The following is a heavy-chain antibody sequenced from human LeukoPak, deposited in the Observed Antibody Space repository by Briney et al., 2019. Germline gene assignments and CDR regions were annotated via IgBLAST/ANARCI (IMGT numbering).Heavy chain of an antibody. D-gene: IGHD1-26*01. CDR1: GGSISSYY. CDR3: ARDPYSGNYGNYYYYYMDV. CDR2: IYYGENT. V-gene: IGHV4-39*02. Sequence: SETLSLTCTVSGGSISSYYWGWIRQPPGKGLEWIGNIYYGENTYYNPSLTSRVTISIDTSKNQFYLKLSSLTAADTAVYYCARDPYSGNYGNYYYYYMDVWGKGTTVTISS. J-gene: IGHJ6*03.